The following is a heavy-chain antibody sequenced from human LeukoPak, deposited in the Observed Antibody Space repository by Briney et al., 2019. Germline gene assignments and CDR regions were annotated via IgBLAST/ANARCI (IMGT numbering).Heavy chain of an antibody. V-gene: IGHV3-21*01. CDR3: AGETADIVVVPAATYGMDV. CDR2: ISSSSSYI. J-gene: IGHJ6*04. Sequence: GGSLRLSCAASGFTFSSYSMNWVRQAPGKGLEWVSSISSSSSYIYYADSVKGRFTISRDNAKNSLYLQMNSLRAEDTAVYYCAGETADIVVVPAATYGMDVWGKGTTVTVSS. CDR1: GFTFSSYS. D-gene: IGHD2-2*01.